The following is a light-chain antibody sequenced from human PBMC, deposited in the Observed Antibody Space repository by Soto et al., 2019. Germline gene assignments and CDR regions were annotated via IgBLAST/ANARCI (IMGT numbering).Light chain of an antibody. Sequence: QSVLTQPPSVSAAPGQKVTISCSGSSSNIGNNYVSWYQQLPGTAPKLLIYENNKRPSGIPDRFSGSKSGTSATLGITGLQTGDEAHYYCGTWDSSLSAGRFGGGTKLTVL. J-gene: IGLJ3*02. V-gene: IGLV1-51*02. CDR2: ENN. CDR3: GTWDSSLSAGR. CDR1: SSNIGNNY.